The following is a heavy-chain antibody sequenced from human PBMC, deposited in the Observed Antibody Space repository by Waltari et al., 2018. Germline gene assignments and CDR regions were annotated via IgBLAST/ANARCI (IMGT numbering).Heavy chain of an antibody. J-gene: IGHJ4*02. Sequence: QLQLQESGPGLVKPSETLSLTCTVSGGSIRSSSYYWGWIRQPPGKGLEWIGSIYYSGSTYYNPSLKSRVTISVDTSKNQFSLKLSSVTAADTAVYYCARDRAVVIAGDWGQGTLVTVSS. CDR3: ARDRAVVIAGD. D-gene: IGHD2-21*01. CDR2: IYYSGST. CDR1: GGSIRSSSYY. V-gene: IGHV4-39*07.